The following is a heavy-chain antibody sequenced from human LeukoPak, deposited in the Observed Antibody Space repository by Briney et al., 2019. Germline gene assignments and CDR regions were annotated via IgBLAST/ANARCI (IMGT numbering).Heavy chain of an antibody. V-gene: IGHV1-2*02. CDR1: GYTFTCYY. J-gene: IGHJ4*02. CDR3: ARGRSVTVPETTKLFDQ. D-gene: IGHD1-7*01. CDR2: INPNSGGT. Sequence: ASVKVSCKASGYTFTCYYLHWVRQAPGQGLEWMAWINPNSGGTSYAQKFRGRVTMARDTSISTAYMELSRLRSDDTAVYYCARGRSVTVPETTKLFDQWGQGTLVTVSS.